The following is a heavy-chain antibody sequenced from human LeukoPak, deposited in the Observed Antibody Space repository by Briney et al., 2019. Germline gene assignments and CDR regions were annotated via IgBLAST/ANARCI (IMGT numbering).Heavy chain of an antibody. CDR3: AKDADYYGSGSYYFDY. D-gene: IGHD3-10*01. Sequence: GGSLRLSCAASGFTVSSNYMSWVRQAPGKGLEWVSVIYSGGSTYYADSVKGRFTISRDNSKNTLYLQMNSLRAEDTAVYYCAKDADYYGSGSYYFDYWGQGTLVTVSS. CDR1: GFTVSSNY. V-gene: IGHV3-53*01. J-gene: IGHJ4*02. CDR2: IYSGGST.